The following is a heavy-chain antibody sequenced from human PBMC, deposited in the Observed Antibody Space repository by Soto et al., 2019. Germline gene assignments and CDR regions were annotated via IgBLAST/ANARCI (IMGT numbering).Heavy chain of an antibody. D-gene: IGHD6-19*01. J-gene: IGHJ6*02. CDR2: IMSIFGTP. CDR1: GDTFSNYA. CDR3: ATTRGPGITVAGDYQYCYGVDV. V-gene: IGHV1-69*01. Sequence: QVQLMQSGAEVKNPGSSVKVSCTASGDTFSNYAISWVRQAPGQGLEWMGGIMSIFGTPNYAQKFQGRVTITADESTSTADMELSSLRSEDTAMYYCATTRGPGITVAGDYQYCYGVDVWGQGTTVTVSS.